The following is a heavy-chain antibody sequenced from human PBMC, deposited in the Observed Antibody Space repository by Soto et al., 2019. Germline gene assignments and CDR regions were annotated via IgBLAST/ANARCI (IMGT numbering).Heavy chain of an antibody. CDR1: GGSVRDGSYY. V-gene: IGHV4-61*01. Sequence: KTSETLSLTCTVSGGSVRDGSYYWAWLRQPPGKGLEWIGHIYHSGSTIYNPSLKSRVTISIDTSKSQFSLRLTSMTAADTAVYYCVASLAASGLNWLDPWGRGTLVTVSS. J-gene: IGHJ5*02. CDR3: VASLAASGLNWLDP. CDR2: IYHSGST. D-gene: IGHD6-13*01.